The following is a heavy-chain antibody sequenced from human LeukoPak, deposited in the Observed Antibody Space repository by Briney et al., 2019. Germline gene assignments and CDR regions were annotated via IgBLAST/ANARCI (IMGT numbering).Heavy chain of an antibody. CDR1: GFTFSSYE. CDR2: ISSSGSTI. D-gene: IGHD3-10*02. CDR3: AELGITMTGGV. J-gene: IGHJ6*04. V-gene: IGHV3-48*03. Sequence: QPGGSLRLSCAASGFTFSSYEMNWVRQAPGEGLEWVSYISSSGSTIYYADSVKGRFTISRDNAKNSLYLQMNSLRAEDTAVYYCAELGITMTGGVWGKGTTVTISS.